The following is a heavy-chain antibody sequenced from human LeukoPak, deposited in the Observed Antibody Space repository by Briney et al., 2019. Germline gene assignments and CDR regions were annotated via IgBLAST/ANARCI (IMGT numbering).Heavy chain of an antibody. CDR1: GFTFSSYW. Sequence: GGSLRLSCAASGFTFSSYWMSWVRQAPGKGLEWVANIKQDGSEKYYVDSVKGRFTISRDNAKNSLYLQMNSLRAEDTAVYYCAIRPLWFGEFGTNYWGQGTLVTVSS. D-gene: IGHD3-10*01. J-gene: IGHJ4*02. V-gene: IGHV3-7*01. CDR3: AIRPLWFGEFGTNY. CDR2: IKQDGSEK.